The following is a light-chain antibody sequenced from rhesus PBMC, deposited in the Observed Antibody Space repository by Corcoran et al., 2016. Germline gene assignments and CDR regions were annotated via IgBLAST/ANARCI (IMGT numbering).Light chain of an antibody. CDR3: LQYSSSPFT. CDR1: QSISSW. CDR2: KAS. J-gene: IGKJ3*01. V-gene: IGKV1-22*01. Sequence: DIQMTQSPSSLSASVGDTVTITFRASQSISSWLAWYQQKPGKALKLLINKASSLQIGVPSRFRGSGSGTDFTLTISSLQPEDFATYYCLQYSSSPFTFGPGTKLDIK.